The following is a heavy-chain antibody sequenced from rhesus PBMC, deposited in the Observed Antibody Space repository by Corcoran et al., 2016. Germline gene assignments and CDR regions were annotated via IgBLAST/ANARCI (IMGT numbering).Heavy chain of an antibody. CDR2: IFGASGYT. CDR1: GGSISNNH. CDR3: ARDWTCTNSDCSSYNSLDA. J-gene: IGHJ5-2*02. D-gene: IGHD2-33*01. Sequence: QLQLQESGPGLVKSSETLSLPCAVSGGSISNNHWTWIRQPPGKGLEWIGRIFGASGYTDYNPSLKSRVTISKDTSNNQFSLNLNSVTAADTAVYYCARDWTCTNSDCSSYNSLDAWGRGILVTVSS. V-gene: IGHV4-173*01.